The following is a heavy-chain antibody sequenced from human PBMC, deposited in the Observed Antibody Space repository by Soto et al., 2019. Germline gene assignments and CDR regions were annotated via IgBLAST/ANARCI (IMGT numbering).Heavy chain of an antibody. CDR3: AKDRPRQHSSAWTFDY. Sequence: GGSLRLSCAASGFTFNDYTMHWVRQGPGKGLEWVSGISWKTGSIGYADSVKGRFTISRDNAKNSLYLQMNSLTAEDTALYYCAKDRPRQHSSAWTFDYWGQGTLVTVSS. V-gene: IGHV3-9*01. J-gene: IGHJ4*02. D-gene: IGHD6-19*01. CDR1: GFTFNDYT. CDR2: ISWKTGSI.